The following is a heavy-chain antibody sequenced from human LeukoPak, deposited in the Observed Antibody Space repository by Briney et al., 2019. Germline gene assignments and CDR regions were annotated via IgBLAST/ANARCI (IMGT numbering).Heavy chain of an antibody. CDR3: ARNRRAAAGPGYYYYMDV. Sequence: PLGTLSLTRTVSGGSICGYNWSWIWGRPRGGLGWGGGIYFSGGTNYTPSLNSRVTISVDTSKNQFSLKLSSVTAADTAVYYCARNRRAAAGPGYYYYMDVWGKGTTVTVSS. V-gene: IGHV4-59*12. J-gene: IGHJ6*03. D-gene: IGHD6-13*01. CDR1: GGSICGYN. CDR2: IYFSGGT.